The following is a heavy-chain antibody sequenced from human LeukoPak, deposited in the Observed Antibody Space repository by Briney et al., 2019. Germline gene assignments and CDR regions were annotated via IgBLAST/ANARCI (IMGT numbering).Heavy chain of an antibody. D-gene: IGHD4-23*01. V-gene: IGHV3-7*01. J-gene: IGHJ4*02. CDR3: ARDVHGGAFDY. Sequence: GGSLRLSCAASGFTFSSYWMNWVRQAPGKGLEWVANINQDGSAQYYVDSVKGRFTFPRDNAMNSLFLQMNSLRAEDTAVYYCARDVHGGAFDYWGQGTLVTVSS. CDR2: INQDGSAQ. CDR1: GFTFSSYW.